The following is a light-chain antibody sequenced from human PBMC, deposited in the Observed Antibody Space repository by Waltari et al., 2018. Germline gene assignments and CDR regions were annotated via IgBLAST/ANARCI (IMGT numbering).Light chain of an antibody. V-gene: IGKV3-20*01. Sequence: IVLTQSPGTLSLFPGERATLSCRASQSVSRSLAWYQQKPGQAPRLLIYGASSRATGVPDRFSGSGSGTDFSLTISRLEPEDFAVYYCQHYVRLPVTFGQGTKVEIK. CDR1: QSVSRS. CDR2: GAS. J-gene: IGKJ1*01. CDR3: QHYVRLPVT.